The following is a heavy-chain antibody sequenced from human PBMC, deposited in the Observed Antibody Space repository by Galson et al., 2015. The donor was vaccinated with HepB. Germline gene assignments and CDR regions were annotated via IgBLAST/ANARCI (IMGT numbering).Heavy chain of an antibody. CDR2: FDPEDGET. CDR3: ATGGYHGDYYDSSGYYYPFDY. Sequence: SVKVSCKVSGYTLTELSMHWVRQAPGKGLEWMGGFDPEDGETIYAQKFQGRVTMTEDTSTDTAYMELSSLRSEDTAVYYCATGGYHGDYYDSSGYYYPFDYWGQGTLVTVSS. D-gene: IGHD3-22*01. CDR1: GYTLTELS. J-gene: IGHJ4*02. V-gene: IGHV1-24*01.